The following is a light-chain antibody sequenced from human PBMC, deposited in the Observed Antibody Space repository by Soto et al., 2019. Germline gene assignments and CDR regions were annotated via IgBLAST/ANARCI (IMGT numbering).Light chain of an antibody. J-gene: IGKJ2*01. Sequence: DIQMTQSASSLSASVGDRVTITCQASQDISDRLNWYQQKPGKAPKILISDASSLETGVPSRFSGDGSGTDFTLTINNLQPEDFATYHCQQFDSLPYTFGQGTSLEI. CDR2: DAS. V-gene: IGKV1-33*01. CDR3: QQFDSLPYT. CDR1: QDISDR.